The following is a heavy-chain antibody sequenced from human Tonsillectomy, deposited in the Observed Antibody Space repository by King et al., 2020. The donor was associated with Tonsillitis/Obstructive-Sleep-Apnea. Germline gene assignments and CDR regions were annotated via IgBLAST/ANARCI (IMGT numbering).Heavy chain of an antibody. CDR3: ARVSPYYYDSSGYYDY. V-gene: IGHV4-31*03. CDR2: IYFRGST. CDR1: GGSISSGGYY. D-gene: IGHD3-22*01. J-gene: IGHJ4*02. Sequence: VQLQESGPGLVKPSQTLSLTCTVSGGSISSGGYYWSWIRQHPGEGLEWIGYIYFRGSTYYNPSLKSRVTISVDTSKNQFSLKLSSVTAADTAVYYCARVSPYYYDSSGYYDYWGQGTLVTVSS.